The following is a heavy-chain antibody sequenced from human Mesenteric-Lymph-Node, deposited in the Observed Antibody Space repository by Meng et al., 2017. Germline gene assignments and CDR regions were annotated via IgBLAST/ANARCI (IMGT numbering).Heavy chain of an antibody. Sequence: GESLKISCKGSGYSFTSYWIGWVRQMPGKGLEWMGIIYPSDSDTRYSPSFQGQVTISADKSISTAYLQWSSLKASDTAMYYCARLEIAVAGTSFWFDPWGQGTLVTVSS. J-gene: IGHJ5*02. V-gene: IGHV5-51*01. D-gene: IGHD6-19*01. CDR1: GYSFTSYW. CDR2: IYPSDSDT. CDR3: ARLEIAVAGTSFWFDP.